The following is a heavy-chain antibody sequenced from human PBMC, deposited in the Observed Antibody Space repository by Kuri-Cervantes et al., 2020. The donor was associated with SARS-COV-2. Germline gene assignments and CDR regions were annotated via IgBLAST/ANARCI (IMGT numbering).Heavy chain of an antibody. Sequence: GSLRLSCSVSGGPISSYYWSWIRQPPGKGLEWIGYIYYSGSTNYNPSLMSRLTISVDTSKNQFSLKLSSVTAADTALYFCARSGWYSRGVTHFYMDAWGKGTMVTVSS. V-gene: IGHV4-59*01. J-gene: IGHJ6*03. CDR2: IYYSGST. D-gene: IGHD6-19*01. CDR1: GGPISSYY. CDR3: ARSGWYSRGVTHFYMDA.